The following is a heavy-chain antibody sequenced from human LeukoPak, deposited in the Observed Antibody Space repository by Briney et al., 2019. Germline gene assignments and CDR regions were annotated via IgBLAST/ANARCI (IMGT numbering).Heavy chain of an antibody. D-gene: IGHD5-18*01. CDR3: ARGDTAMVSIGVYYFDY. J-gene: IGHJ4*02. CDR1: GGTFSSYA. Sequence: SVKVSCKASGGTFSSYAISWVRQAPGQGLEWMGRIIPIFGTANYAQKFQGRVTITTDESTSTAYMELSSLRSEDTAVYYCARGDTAMVSIGVYYFDYWGQGTLVTVSS. V-gene: IGHV1-69*05. CDR2: IIPIFGTA.